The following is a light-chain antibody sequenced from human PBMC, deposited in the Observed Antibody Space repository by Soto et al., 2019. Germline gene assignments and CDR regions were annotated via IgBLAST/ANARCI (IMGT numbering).Light chain of an antibody. CDR3: RHRNSYHFT. J-gene: IGKJ3*01. CDR2: AAS. V-gene: IGKV1-9*01. CDR1: QGISSY. Sequence: DIQLTQSPSFLSASVGDRVTITCRASQGISSYLAWYQQKPGKAPKLLIYAASTLHSGVRSRFSGSVSGTEFTLTVSKLQPEDFATYICRHRNSYHFTFDPGTKVDIK.